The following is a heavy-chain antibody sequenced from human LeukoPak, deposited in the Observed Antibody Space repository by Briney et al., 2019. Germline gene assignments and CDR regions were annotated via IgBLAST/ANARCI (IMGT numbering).Heavy chain of an antibody. CDR3: ARIPDGTTGMGY. CDR2: ISSSSSYI. V-gene: IGHV3-21*01. D-gene: IGHD1-1*01. CDR1: GFTFSSYA. J-gene: IGHJ4*02. Sequence: GGSLRLSCAASGFTFSSYAMSWVRQAPGKGLEWVSSISSSSSYIYYADSVKGRFTISRDNAKNSLYLQMNSLRAEDTAVYYCARIPDGTTGMGYWGQGTLVTVSS.